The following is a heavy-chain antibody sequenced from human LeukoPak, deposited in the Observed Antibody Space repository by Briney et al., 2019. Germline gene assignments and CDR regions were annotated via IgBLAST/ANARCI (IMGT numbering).Heavy chain of an antibody. D-gene: IGHD1-26*01. Sequence: GGSLGLSCAASGFTFITYAMHWVRQAPGKGLEWVAIISYDGINEYYADSVKGRFTISRDNSKNTLYLQMNSLRAEDTAVYYCVRDTGFLSSGSYQAPFDYWGQGTLVTVSS. CDR1: GFTFITYA. J-gene: IGHJ4*02. CDR2: ISYDGINE. V-gene: IGHV3-30-3*01. CDR3: VRDTGFLSSGSYQAPFDY.